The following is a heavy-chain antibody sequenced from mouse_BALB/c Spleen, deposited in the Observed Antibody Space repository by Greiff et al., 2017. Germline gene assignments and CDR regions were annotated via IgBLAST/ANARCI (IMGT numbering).Heavy chain of an antibody. CDR3: ARDKYGTFDY. J-gene: IGHJ2*01. CDR2: INSNGGST. CDR1: GFTFSSYG. V-gene: IGHV5-6-3*01. Sequence: EVNVVESGGGLVQPGGSLKLSCAASGFTFSSYGMSWVRQTPDKRLELVATINSNGGSTYYPDSVKGRFTISRDNAKNTLYLQMSSLKSEDTAMYYCARDKYGTFDYWGQGTTLTVSS. D-gene: IGHD2-10*02.